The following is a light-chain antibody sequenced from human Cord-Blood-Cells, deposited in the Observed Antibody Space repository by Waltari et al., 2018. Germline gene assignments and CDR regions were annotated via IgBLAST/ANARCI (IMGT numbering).Light chain of an antibody. CDR3: QQYGSSHT. Sequence: TQSPGTLSLSPGERATLSCRASQSVSSSYLAWYQQKPGQAPRLLIYGASSRATGIPDRFSGSGSGTDFTLTISRLEPEDFAVYYCQQYGSSHTFGQGTKLEIK. CDR2: GAS. J-gene: IGKJ2*01. V-gene: IGKV3-20*01. CDR1: QSVSSSY.